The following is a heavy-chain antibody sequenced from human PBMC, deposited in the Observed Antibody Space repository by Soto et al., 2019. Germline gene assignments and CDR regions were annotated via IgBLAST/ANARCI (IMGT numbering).Heavy chain of an antibody. Sequence: ASVKVSCKASGYTFTGYYMHWVRQAPGQGLEWMGWINPNSGGTNYAQKFQGRVTMTRDTSISTAYMELNSLRPEDTAVYYCAKDLYGSETYTYYCGMDVWGQGTTVTVSS. V-gene: IGHV1-2*02. J-gene: IGHJ6*02. D-gene: IGHD3-10*01. CDR1: GYTFTGYY. CDR2: INPNSGGT. CDR3: AKDLYGSETYTYYCGMDV.